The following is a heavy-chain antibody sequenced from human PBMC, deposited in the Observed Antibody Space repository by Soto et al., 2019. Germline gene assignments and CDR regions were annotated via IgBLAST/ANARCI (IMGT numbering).Heavy chain of an antibody. J-gene: IGHJ4*02. V-gene: IGHV1-18*01. CDR1: GYTFSDHS. Sequence: ASVKVSCKTSGYTFSDHSRRWVRLAPGQGLESMGWISTSRRNTNYAQRFQGRLTLTTDTSTSTAYMELKSLGSDDTAVYYCARDRTNFLDYWGQGILVTVS. D-gene: IGHD2-8*01. CDR3: ARDRTNFLDY. CDR2: ISTSRRNT.